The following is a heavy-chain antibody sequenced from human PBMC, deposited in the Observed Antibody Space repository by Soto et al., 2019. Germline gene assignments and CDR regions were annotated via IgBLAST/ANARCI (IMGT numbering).Heavy chain of an antibody. J-gene: IGHJ6*02. Sequence: PGESLKISCKGSGYSFTSYWISWVRQMPWKGLEWMGRIDPSDSYTNYSPSFQGHVTISADKSISTAYLQWSSLKASDTAMYYCAIGDFWSGYTGPIGMDVWGQGTTVTVSS. CDR1: GYSFTSYW. CDR3: AIGDFWSGYTGPIGMDV. CDR2: IDPSDSYT. D-gene: IGHD3-3*01. V-gene: IGHV5-10-1*01.